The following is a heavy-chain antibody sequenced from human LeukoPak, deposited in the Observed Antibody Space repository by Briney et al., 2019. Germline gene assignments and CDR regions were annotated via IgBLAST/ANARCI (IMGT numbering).Heavy chain of an antibody. D-gene: IGHD3-3*01. CDR3: ARVEYYDFWSGYLGAGYYYGMDV. Sequence: GGSLRLSCAASGFTFSSYEMNWVRQAPGKGLEWVSYISSSGSTIYYADSVKGRFTISRDNAKNSLYLQMNSLGAEDTAVYYCARVEYYDFWSGYLGAGYYYGMDVWGQGTTVTVSS. J-gene: IGHJ6*02. CDR1: GFTFSSYE. CDR2: ISSSGSTI. V-gene: IGHV3-48*03.